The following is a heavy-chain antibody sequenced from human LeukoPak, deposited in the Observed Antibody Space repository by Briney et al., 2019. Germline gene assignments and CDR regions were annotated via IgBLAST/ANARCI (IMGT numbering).Heavy chain of an antibody. J-gene: IGHJ4*02. Sequence: GRSLRLSCAASGFTFSSYGMHWVRQAPGKGLEWVAVIWYDGSNKYYADSVKGRFTISRDNAKNSLYLQMNSLRAEDTAVYYCARVNPRREENYWGQGTLVTVSS. CDR1: GFTFSSYG. D-gene: IGHD1-26*01. CDR2: IWYDGSNK. V-gene: IGHV3-33*01. CDR3: ARVNPRREENY.